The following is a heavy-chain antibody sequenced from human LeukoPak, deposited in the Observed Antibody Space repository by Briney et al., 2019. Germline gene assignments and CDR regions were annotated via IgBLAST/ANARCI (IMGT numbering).Heavy chain of an antibody. J-gene: IGHJ4*02. D-gene: IGHD5-18*01. CDR2: INPNSGGT. Sequence: ASVKVSCKASGYTFTGYYMHWVRQAPGQGLEWMGWINPNSGGTNYAQKFQGRVTMTRDTSISTAYMELSRLRSDDTAVYYCAREEGANVDTAMVDYWGQGTLVTVSS. V-gene: IGHV1-2*02. CDR3: AREEGANVDTAMVDY. CDR1: GYTFTGYY.